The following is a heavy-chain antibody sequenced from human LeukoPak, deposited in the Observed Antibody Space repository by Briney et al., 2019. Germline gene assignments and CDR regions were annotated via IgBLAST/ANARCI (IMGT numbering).Heavy chain of an antibody. D-gene: IGHD3-10*01. CDR1: GYTFTGYY. CDR2: INPNSGGT. Sequence: ASVKVSCKASGYTFTGYYMHWVRQAPGQGLEWMGWINPNSGGTNYAQKFQGRVTMTRDTSISTAYMELSRLRSDDTAVYYCARAFRRRDYYGSGSSPPRGLWGQGTLVTVSS. CDR3: ARAFRRRDYYGSGSSPPRGL. V-gene: IGHV1-2*02. J-gene: IGHJ4*02.